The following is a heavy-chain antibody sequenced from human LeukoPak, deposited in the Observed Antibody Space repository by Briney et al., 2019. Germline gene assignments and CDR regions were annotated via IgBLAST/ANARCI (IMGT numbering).Heavy chain of an antibody. J-gene: IGHJ6*03. CDR3: ARGQEPLVATIRYYYMDV. CDR1: GGSFSGYY. CDR2: INHSGST. Sequence: KSSETLSLTCAVYGGSFSGYYWSWIRQPPGKGLEWIGEINHSGSTNYNPSLKSRVTVSVDTSKNQFSLKLSSVTAADTAVYYCARGQEPLVATIRYYYMDVWGNGTTVTVSS. V-gene: IGHV4-34*01. D-gene: IGHD5-12*01.